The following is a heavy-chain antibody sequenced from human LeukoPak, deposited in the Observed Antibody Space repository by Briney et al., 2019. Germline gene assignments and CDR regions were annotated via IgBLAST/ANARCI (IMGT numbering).Heavy chain of an antibody. CDR1: GYSFSTYW. D-gene: IGHD2-8*01. CDR2: IYPGDSDT. CDR3: ARPLNGAYVF. Sequence: GESLKISCMGSGYSFSTYWIGWVRQVRGKGLEWMGIIYPGDSDTRYTPSFQGQVTISADKSIRTAYLQWSSLKASDTAMYYCARPLNGAYVFWGQGTLVTVSS. V-gene: IGHV5-51*01. J-gene: IGHJ4*02.